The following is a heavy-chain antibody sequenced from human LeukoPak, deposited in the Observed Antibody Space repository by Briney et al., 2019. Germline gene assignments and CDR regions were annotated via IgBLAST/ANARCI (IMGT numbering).Heavy chain of an antibody. J-gene: IGHJ4*02. D-gene: IGHD1-26*01. Sequence: ASVKVSCKASGYTFTSYAMHWVRQAPGQRLEWMGWINAGNGNTKYSQKFQGRVTITRDTSASTAYMELSSLRSEDMAVYYCARDHVGATELDYWGQGTLVTVSS. CDR3: ARDHVGATELDY. V-gene: IGHV1-3*01. CDR2: INAGNGNT. CDR1: GYTFTSYA.